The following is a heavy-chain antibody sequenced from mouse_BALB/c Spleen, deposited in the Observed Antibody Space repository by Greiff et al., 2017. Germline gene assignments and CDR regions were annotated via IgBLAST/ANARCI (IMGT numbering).Heavy chain of an antibody. CDR3: ARVYSIYAMDY. CDR1: GFTFSSYA. V-gene: IGHV5-9-4*01. J-gene: IGHJ4*01. Sequence: EVQGVESGGGLVKPGGSLKLSCAASGFTFSSYAMSWVRQSPEKRLEWVAEISSGGSYTYYPDTVTGRFTISRDNAKNTLYLEMSSLRSEDTAMYYCARVYSIYAMDYWGQGTSVTVSS. CDR2: ISSGGSYT. D-gene: IGHD2-12*01.